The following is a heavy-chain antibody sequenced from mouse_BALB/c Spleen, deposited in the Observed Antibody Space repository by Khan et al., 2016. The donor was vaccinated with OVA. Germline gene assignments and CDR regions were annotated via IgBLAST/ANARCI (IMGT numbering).Heavy chain of an antibody. CDR2: INPSTGYP. D-gene: IGHD2-1*01. Sequence: QVQLQQSGAELAKPGASVKMSCKASGYTFTTYWMHWVKQRPGQVLDWIGYINPSTGYPEYNQKFKDKATLTADKSSSTAYMQLNSLTSEDSAVYYCARRGVYGIFAYWGQGTLVTVSA. V-gene: IGHV1-7*01. CDR3: ARRGVYGIFAY. J-gene: IGHJ3*01. CDR1: GYTFTTYW.